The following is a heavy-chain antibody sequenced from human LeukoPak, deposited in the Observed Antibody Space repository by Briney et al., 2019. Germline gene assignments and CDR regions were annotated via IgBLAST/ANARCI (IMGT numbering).Heavy chain of an antibody. V-gene: IGHV4-59*11. Sequence: PETLSLTCTVSGGSLSSHYWSWIRQPPGKGLELIGHIFSTGTTFYNPSLSGRVSISLDTSRNQFSLKLTSVTAADTAVYYCARFSSDCSTASCYLTYWGQGTLVTVSS. CDR2: IFSTGTT. CDR1: GGSLSSHY. J-gene: IGHJ4*02. CDR3: ARFSSDCSTASCYLTY. D-gene: IGHD2-2*01.